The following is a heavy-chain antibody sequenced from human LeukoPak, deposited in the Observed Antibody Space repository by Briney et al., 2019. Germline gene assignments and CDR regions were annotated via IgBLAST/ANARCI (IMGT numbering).Heavy chain of an antibody. V-gene: IGHV3-21*01. Sequence: PGGSLRLSCAASGFTFSGYSMNWVRQAPGKGLEWVSSISSSTNYIYYADSVKGRFTISRDNAKNSLYLQMNSLRAEDTAVYYCARGFGGSSSGSSDYWGQGTLVTVSS. D-gene: IGHD3-10*01. CDR2: ISSSTNYI. CDR1: GFTFSGYS. J-gene: IGHJ4*02. CDR3: ARGFGGSSSGSSDY.